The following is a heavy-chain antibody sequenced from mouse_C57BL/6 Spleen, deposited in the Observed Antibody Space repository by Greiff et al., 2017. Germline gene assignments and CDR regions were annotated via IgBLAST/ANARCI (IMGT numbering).Heavy chain of an antibody. Sequence: EVQLQESGPGLVKPSQSLSLTCSVTGYSITSGYYWNWIRQFPGNKLEWMGYISYDGSNNYNPSLKNRISITRDTSKNQFFLKLNSVTTEDTATYYCARGYYGSLYFDYWGQGTTLTVSS. V-gene: IGHV3-6*01. CDR3: ARGYYGSLYFDY. D-gene: IGHD1-1*01. CDR1: GYSITSGYY. J-gene: IGHJ2*01. CDR2: ISYDGSN.